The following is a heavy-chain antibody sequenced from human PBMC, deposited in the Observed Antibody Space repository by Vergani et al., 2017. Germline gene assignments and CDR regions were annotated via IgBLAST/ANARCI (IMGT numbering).Heavy chain of an antibody. CDR1: GFTFSSYW. CDR3: ARDNKQLRPRAFDL. CDR2: IKQDGSEK. D-gene: IGHD4-23*01. J-gene: IGHJ3*01. Sequence: EVQLVESGGGLVQPGGSLRLSCAASGFTFSSYWMSWVRQAPGKGLEWVANIKQDGSEKYYVDSVKGRFTISRDNAKNSLYLQMNSLRAEDTAVYYCARDNKQLRPRAFDLWGQGTMVTVSS. V-gene: IGHV3-7*01.